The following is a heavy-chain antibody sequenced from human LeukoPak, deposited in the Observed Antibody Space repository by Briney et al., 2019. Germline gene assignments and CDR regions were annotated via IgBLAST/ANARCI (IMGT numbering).Heavy chain of an antibody. CDR3: VRALGSSSADS. CDR2: IKQDGSEK. Sequence: GGSLRLSCAVSGFTFTHSWMSWVRQAPGKGLEWVANIKQDGSEKYYVHSVEGRFTISRDNAKNSLSLQMNSLRGEDTAVYYCVRALGSSSADSWGQGTLVTVSS. D-gene: IGHD6-6*01. J-gene: IGHJ4*02. V-gene: IGHV3-7*01. CDR1: GFTFTHSW.